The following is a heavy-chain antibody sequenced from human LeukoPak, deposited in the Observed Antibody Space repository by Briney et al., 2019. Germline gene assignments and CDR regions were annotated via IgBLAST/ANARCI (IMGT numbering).Heavy chain of an antibody. Sequence: GGSLRLSCAASGFTFSSYWMSWVRQAPGKGLEWVANIKQDGSEKYYVDSVKGRFTISRDNAKNSLYLQMNSLRAEDTAVYYCARDRAMVVYYDSSGYYYGYRDAFDIWGQGTMVTVSS. CDR2: IKQDGSEK. V-gene: IGHV3-7*01. CDR3: ARDRAMVVYYDSSGYYYGYRDAFDI. J-gene: IGHJ3*02. D-gene: IGHD3-22*01. CDR1: GFTFSSYW.